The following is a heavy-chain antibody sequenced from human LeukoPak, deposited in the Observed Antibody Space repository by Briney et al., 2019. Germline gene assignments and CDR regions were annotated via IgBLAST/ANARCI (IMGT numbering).Heavy chain of an antibody. J-gene: IGHJ4*02. D-gene: IGHD6-13*01. V-gene: IGHV4-39*01. CDR1: GGSISSSSYY. CDR3: ATGDASSRPYYFDY. Sequence: SETLSLTCTVSGGSISSSSYYWGWIRQPPGKGLEWIGSIYYSGSTYYNPSLKSRVTISVDTSKDQFSLKLSSVTAADTAVYYCATGDASSRPYYFDYWGQGTLVTVSS. CDR2: IYYSGST.